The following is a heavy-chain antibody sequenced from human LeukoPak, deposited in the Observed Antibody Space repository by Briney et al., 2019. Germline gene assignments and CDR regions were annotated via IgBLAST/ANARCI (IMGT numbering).Heavy chain of an antibody. CDR3: ARSITMVRGVLP. Sequence: PSETLSLTCAVYGGSFSGYYWSWIRQPPGKGLEWIGEINHSGSTNYNPSLKSRVTISVDTSKNQFSLKLSSVTAVDTAVYYCARSITMVRGVLPWGQGTLVTVSS. CDR1: GGSFSGYY. V-gene: IGHV4-34*01. D-gene: IGHD3-10*01. J-gene: IGHJ5*02. CDR2: INHSGST.